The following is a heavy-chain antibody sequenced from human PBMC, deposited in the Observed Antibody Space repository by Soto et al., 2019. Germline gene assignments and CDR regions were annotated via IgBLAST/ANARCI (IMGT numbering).Heavy chain of an antibody. CDR3: ARAPPGRGYSYVWPKTHYHYCGMDV. D-gene: IGHD5-18*01. Sequence: SVKVSCKASGGTFSSYAISWVRQAPGQGLEWMGGIIPIFGTANYAQKFQGRVTITADKSTSTAYMELSSLRSEDTAVYYCARAPPGRGYSYVWPKTHYHYCGMDVWGQGTMVTVSS. V-gene: IGHV1-69*06. CDR1: GGTFSSYA. J-gene: IGHJ6*02. CDR2: IIPIFGTA.